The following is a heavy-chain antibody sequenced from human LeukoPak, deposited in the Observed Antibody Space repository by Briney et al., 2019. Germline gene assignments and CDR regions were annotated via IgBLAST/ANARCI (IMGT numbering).Heavy chain of an antibody. J-gene: IGHJ3*02. D-gene: IGHD3-22*01. V-gene: IGHV4-4*02. CDR2: IYHSRST. CDR1: GGSISSSNW. CDR3: ARAEYYYDSSGYYFLYAFDI. Sequence: PSETLSLTCAVSGGSISSSNWWSWVRQPPGKGLEWLGEIYHSRSTNYNPSLKSRVTISVDRSKNQFSLKLSSVTAADTAVYYCARAEYYYDSSGYYFLYAFDIWGQGTMVTVSS.